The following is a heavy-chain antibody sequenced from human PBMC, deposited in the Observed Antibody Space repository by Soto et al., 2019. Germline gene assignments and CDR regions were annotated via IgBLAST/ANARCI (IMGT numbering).Heavy chain of an antibody. CDR3: TTIANIAAAGSFDY. Sequence: EVQLVESGGGLVKPGGSLRLSCAAFGFTFNNAWMSWVRQAPGKGLQWVGRIKSKTDGGTTDYAAPVKGRFTISRDDSKNTLYLPMNSLKTADTAVYYCTTIANIAAAGSFDYWGQGTLVTVSS. V-gene: IGHV3-15*01. CDR1: GFTFNNAW. CDR2: IKSKTDGGTT. J-gene: IGHJ4*02. D-gene: IGHD6-13*01.